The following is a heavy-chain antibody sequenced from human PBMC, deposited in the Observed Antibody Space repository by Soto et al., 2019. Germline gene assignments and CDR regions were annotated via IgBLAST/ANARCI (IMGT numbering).Heavy chain of an antibody. D-gene: IGHD3-3*01. CDR1: GFTFGEYA. CDR2: IRRKAYDETT. V-gene: IGHV3-49*04. Sequence: GGSLRLSCTSSGFTFGEYAMSWVRQVPGKGLEWIGFIRRKAYDETTEYAASVKGRFTISRDDSKSIAYLQMNSLKTEDTAVYYCTRGLDFWSGYYGDYWGQGTLVTVSS. CDR3: TRGLDFWSGYYGDY. J-gene: IGHJ4*02.